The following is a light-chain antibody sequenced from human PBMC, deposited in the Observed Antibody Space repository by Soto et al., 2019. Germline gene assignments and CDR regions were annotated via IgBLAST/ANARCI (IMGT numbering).Light chain of an antibody. V-gene: IGKV1-39*01. CDR2: GAS. CDR1: QSISTY. J-gene: IGKJ4*01. CDR3: QQSFITPPLT. Sequence: DIQMTQSPSSLSASIGDRITITCRASQSISTYLNWYQQKPGKAPRLLIYGASTLQNGVPSRFSGSGSATDYTLTISSLQPEDFATYYCQQSFITPPLTFGGGIKVEMK.